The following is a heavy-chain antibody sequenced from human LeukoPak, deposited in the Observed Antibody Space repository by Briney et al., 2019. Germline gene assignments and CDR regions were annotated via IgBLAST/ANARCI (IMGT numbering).Heavy chain of an antibody. J-gene: IGHJ4*02. CDR1: GGSISSGSYY. CDR3: ARRGSSQYYFEY. CDR2: SNTSGST. Sequence: SETLSLTCSVSGGSISSGSYYWTWIRQPAGKGLEWIGRSNTSGSTNYNPSLKSRVTISADTSKNQFSLKLSSVTAADTAVYYCARRGSSQYYFEYWGQGTLVTVSS. V-gene: IGHV4-61*02.